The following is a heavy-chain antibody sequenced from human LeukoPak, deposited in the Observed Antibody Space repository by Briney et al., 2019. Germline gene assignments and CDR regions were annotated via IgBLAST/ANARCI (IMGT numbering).Heavy chain of an antibody. Sequence: SETLSLTCTVSGGSISSGDYDWSWIRQPPGKGLERIGYIYHSGSTYYNPSLKSRVTISVDTSKNQFSLKLSSVTAADTAVYYCASLAFIAAAGTSYFDYWGQGTLVTVSS. J-gene: IGHJ4*02. CDR1: GGSISSGDYD. V-gene: IGHV4-30-4*08. CDR3: ASLAFIAAAGTSYFDY. D-gene: IGHD6-13*01. CDR2: IYHSGST.